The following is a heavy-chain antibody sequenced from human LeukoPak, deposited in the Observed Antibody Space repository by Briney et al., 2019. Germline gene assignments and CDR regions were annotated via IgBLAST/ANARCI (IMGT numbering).Heavy chain of an antibody. D-gene: IGHD3-22*01. J-gene: IGHJ6*02. Sequence: GRSLRLSCAASGFTFSSYGMHWVRQAPGKGLEWVAVISYDGSNKYYADSVKGRFTISRDNSKNTLYLQMNSLRAEDTAVYYCAKTEDRWLLVYYYYYGMDVWGQGTTVTVSS. CDR2: ISYDGSNK. CDR3: AKTEDRWLLVYYYYYGMDV. V-gene: IGHV3-30*18. CDR1: GFTFSSYG.